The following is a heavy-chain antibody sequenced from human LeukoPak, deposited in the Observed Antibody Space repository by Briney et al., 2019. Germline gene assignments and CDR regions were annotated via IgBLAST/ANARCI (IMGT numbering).Heavy chain of an antibody. CDR1: GFTFSSYS. J-gene: IGHJ4*02. CDR2: ISSSSSYI. V-gene: IGHV3-21*01. D-gene: IGHD2-2*02. Sequence: GGSLRLSCAASGFTFSSYSMNWVRQAPGKGLEWVSSISSSSSYIYYADSVKGRFTISRDNAKNSLYLQMNSLRAEDTAVYYCAREDCSSTSCYTDYWGQGTLVTVSS. CDR3: AREDCSSTSCYTDY.